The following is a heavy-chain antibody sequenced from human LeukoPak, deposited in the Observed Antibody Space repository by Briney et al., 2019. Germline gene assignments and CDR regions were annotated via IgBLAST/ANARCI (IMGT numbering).Heavy chain of an antibody. Sequence: SETLTLTCSVSGGSINNYYWSWIRQAPGKRLEWIGSVYHTGSTDYNPSLRSPVTISVDTSKNHFSLKVTSVTAADTAIYYCTRDRLGGAVASWIPDYWGQGILVAVSS. CDR1: GGSINNYY. CDR2: VYHTGST. D-gene: IGHD3-3*01. J-gene: IGHJ4*02. V-gene: IGHV4-59*01. CDR3: TRDRLGGAVASWIPDY.